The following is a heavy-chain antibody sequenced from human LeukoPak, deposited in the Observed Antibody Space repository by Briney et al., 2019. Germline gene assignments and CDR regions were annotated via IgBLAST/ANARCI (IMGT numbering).Heavy chain of an antibody. CDR3: ARVSWASLRLGELSADFDY. CDR2: IYTSGST. D-gene: IGHD3-16*02. Sequence: PSETLSLTCTVSGGSISSGSYYWSWIRQPAGKGLEWIGRIYTSGSTNYNPSLKSRVTISVDTSKNQFSLKLSSVTAADTAVYYCARVSWASLRLGELSADFDYWGQGTLVTVSS. CDR1: GGSISSGSYY. V-gene: IGHV4-61*02. J-gene: IGHJ4*02.